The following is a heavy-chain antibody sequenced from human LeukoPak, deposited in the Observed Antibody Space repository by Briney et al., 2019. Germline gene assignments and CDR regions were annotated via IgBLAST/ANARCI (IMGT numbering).Heavy chain of an antibody. V-gene: IGHV3-48*03. CDR3: ARVGLGASLDAFDI. CDR2: ISSSGSTI. D-gene: IGHD3-10*01. CDR1: GFTFSSYE. J-gene: IGHJ3*02. Sequence: PGGSLRLSCAASGFTFSSYEMNWVRQAPGKGLESVSYISSSGSTIYYADSVKGRFTISRDNAKNSLYLQMNSLRAEDTAVYYCARVGLGASLDAFDIWGQGTMVTVSS.